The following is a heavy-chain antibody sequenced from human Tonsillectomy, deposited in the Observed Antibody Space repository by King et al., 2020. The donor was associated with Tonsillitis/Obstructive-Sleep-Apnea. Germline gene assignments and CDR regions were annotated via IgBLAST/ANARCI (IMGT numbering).Heavy chain of an antibody. J-gene: IGHJ4*02. CDR2: ISYDGSNK. CDR3: ATSYRATPSHFDY. Sequence: VQLVESGGGVVQPGRSLRLSCAASGFTFSSYGMHWVRQAPGKGLEWVAVISYDGSNKYYADSVKGRLTISRDNSKNTLYLQMNSLRAEDMAVYYCATSYRATPSHFDYWGQGTLVTVSS. CDR1: GFTFSSYG. D-gene: IGHD5-12*01. V-gene: IGHV3-30*03.